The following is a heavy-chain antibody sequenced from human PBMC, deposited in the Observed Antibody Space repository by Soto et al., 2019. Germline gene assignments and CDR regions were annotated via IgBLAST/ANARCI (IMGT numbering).Heavy chain of an antibody. J-gene: IGHJ4*02. CDR2: IGPESGAT. CDR3: GRGRSGQIVVFY. CDR1: GYTFTGHY. V-gene: IGHV1-2*02. D-gene: IGHD1-26*01. Sequence: SGAEVKKPGASVKVSCKASGYTFTGHYIHWVRQAPEQGPEWMGEIGPESGATRYAQKFQGRVTMTMDTSVTTVYMELKNLSPADTAVYYCGRGRSGQIVVFYWGQGTPVTVSS.